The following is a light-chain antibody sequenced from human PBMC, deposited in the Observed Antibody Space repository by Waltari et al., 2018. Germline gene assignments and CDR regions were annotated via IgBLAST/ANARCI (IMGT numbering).Light chain of an antibody. CDR1: QSISTW. CDR3: QQYNSYHT. V-gene: IGKV1-5*03. Sequence: DIQMTQSPSTLSASVGDRITITCRASQSISTWVAWYQQKPGKAPKLLIYKASNLESGVPSRFSGSGSGTEFTLTISSLQPDDFATYYCQQYNSYHTFGQGTKLEIK. CDR2: KAS. J-gene: IGKJ2*01.